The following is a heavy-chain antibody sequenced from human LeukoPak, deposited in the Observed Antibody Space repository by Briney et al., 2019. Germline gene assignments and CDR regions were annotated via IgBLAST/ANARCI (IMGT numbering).Heavy chain of an antibody. CDR3: ARDSRYSSSYAYDY. Sequence: VASVKVSCKASGYTFTSYGISWVRQAPGQGLEWMGWISAYNGNTNYAQKLQGRVTMTTDTSTSTAYMELRSLRSDDTAVYYCARDSRYSSSYAYDYWGQGTLVTVSS. J-gene: IGHJ4*02. D-gene: IGHD6-13*01. CDR2: ISAYNGNT. CDR1: GYTFTSYG. V-gene: IGHV1-18*01.